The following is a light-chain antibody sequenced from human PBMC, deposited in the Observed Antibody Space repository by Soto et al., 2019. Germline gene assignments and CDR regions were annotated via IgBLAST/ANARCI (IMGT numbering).Light chain of an antibody. V-gene: IGLV1-44*01. CDR1: RSNIGSSS. J-gene: IGLJ2*01. CDR3: ATWDDSLNGPV. CDR2: ANT. Sequence: QSVVTQPPSASGAPGQSVTISCSGSRSNIGSSSVTWYQQFPGTAPKLLIYANTQRPSGVPDRFSGSISGTSASLAISGLQSEDEADYHCATWDDSLNGPVFGGGTKLTVL.